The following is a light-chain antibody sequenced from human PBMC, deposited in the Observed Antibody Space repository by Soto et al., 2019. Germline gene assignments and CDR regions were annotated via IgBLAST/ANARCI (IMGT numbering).Light chain of an antibody. CDR1: QEISTH. Sequence: DIQMTQSPSSLSASVGDRVTITCRASQEISTHLAWFQQKPGKPPKSLIYDASSLRSGVPSKFSGSASGTDFTLTISSLQPEDCATYYCQQYHNYPVTFGGGTKVEI. J-gene: IGKJ4*01. V-gene: IGKV1-16*02. CDR2: DAS. CDR3: QQYHNYPVT.